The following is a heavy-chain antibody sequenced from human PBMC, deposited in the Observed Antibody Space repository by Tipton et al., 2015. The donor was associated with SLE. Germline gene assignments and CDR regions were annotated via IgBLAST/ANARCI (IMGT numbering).Heavy chain of an antibody. CDR3: ARRRAATGLFSDRGWFDP. J-gene: IGHJ5*02. V-gene: IGHV4-38-2*02. D-gene: IGHD6-25*01. Sequence: GLVKPSETLSLVCIVSGYSISSGYYWGWIRQPPGKGLEWLGSVYHSGSTYDNPSLKSRVTISVDPSKNQFSRRLSSVTAADTAVYYCARRRAATGLFSDRGWFDPWGQGALVTVSS. CDR1: GYSISSGYY. CDR2: VYHSGST.